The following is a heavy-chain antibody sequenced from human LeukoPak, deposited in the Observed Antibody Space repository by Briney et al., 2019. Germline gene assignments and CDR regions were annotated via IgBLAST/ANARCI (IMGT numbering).Heavy chain of an antibody. V-gene: IGHV1-18*01. CDR2: INTYNGNT. D-gene: IGHD2-15*01. CDR3: ARIGVDCSGSTSSYHY. J-gene: IGHJ4*02. Sequence: ASVKVSCKASGYTFTSYGLSWVRQAPGQGLEWMGWINTYNGNTNYAQKLQGRVTMTTDTSTSTAYMEVRSLRSDDTAVYYCARIGVDCSGSTSSYHYWGQGTLVTVSS. CDR1: GYTFTSYG.